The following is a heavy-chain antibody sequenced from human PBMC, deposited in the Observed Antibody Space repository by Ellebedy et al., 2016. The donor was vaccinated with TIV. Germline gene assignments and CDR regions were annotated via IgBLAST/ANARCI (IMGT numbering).Heavy chain of an antibody. CDR3: ARGDSGSYTYNWFDP. CDR1: GYTFTSYG. CDR2: ISAYNGNT. Sequence: AASVKVSCKASGYTFTSYGISWVRQAPGQGLEWMGWISAYNGNTNYAQKLQGRVTMTTDTSTSTAYMELRSLRSDDTAVYYCARGDSGSYTYNWFDPWGQGTLVTVSS. V-gene: IGHV1-18*01. J-gene: IGHJ5*02. D-gene: IGHD1-26*01.